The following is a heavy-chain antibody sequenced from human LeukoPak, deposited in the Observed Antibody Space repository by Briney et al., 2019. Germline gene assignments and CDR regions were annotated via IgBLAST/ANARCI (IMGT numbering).Heavy chain of an antibody. CDR1: GGFISSYY. Sequence: PSETLSLTCTVSGGFISSYYWSWLRQPPGKGLEWIAYIYYTGSTNYNPSLKSRLTTSVDTSKKQFSLKLSSVTAADTAVYYCARETLNSGSYGGPFDYWGQGTLVTVSS. V-gene: IGHV4-59*01. CDR3: ARETLNSGSYGGPFDY. J-gene: IGHJ4*02. CDR2: IYYTGST. D-gene: IGHD1-26*01.